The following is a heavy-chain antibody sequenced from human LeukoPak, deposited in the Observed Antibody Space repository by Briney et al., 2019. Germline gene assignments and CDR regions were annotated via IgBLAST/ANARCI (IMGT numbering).Heavy chain of an antibody. J-gene: IGHJ3*02. CDR3: TTERLGYCSSTSCKEAFDI. V-gene: IGHV3-15*01. D-gene: IGHD2-2*01. CDR1: GFTFSSYS. CDR2: IKSKTDGGTI. Sequence: GGSLRLSCAASGFTFSSYSMNWVRQAPGKGLEWVGRIKSKTDGGTIDYAAPVKGRFTISRDDSKNTLYLQMNSLKTEDTAVYYCTTERLGYCSSTSCKEAFDIWGQGTMVTVSS.